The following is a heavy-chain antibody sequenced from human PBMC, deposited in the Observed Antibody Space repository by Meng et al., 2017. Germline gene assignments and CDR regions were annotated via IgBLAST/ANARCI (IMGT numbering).Heavy chain of an antibody. CDR3: ARGGSYYSY. CDR1: GFTGGSNY. V-gene: IGHV3-53*01. Sequence: RGVQGDGWFQPGGFLWLSCAASGFTGGSNYMSWVRQAPGKGLECVSVIYSGGSTYYADSVKGRFTISRDNSKLTLYLQMNSLRAKDTAVYYCARGGSYYSYWGQGTLVTVSS. CDR2: IYSGGST. D-gene: IGHD1-26*01. J-gene: IGHJ4*02.